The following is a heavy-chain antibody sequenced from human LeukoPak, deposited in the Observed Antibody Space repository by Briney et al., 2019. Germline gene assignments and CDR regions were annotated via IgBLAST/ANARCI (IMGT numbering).Heavy chain of an antibody. Sequence: PSETLSLTCTVSGGSISSSSYYWGWIRQPPGKGLEWIGSIYYGGSTYYNPSLKSRVTISVDTSKNQFSLKLSSVTAADTAVYYCASVKAAAFDYWGQGTLVTVSS. D-gene: IGHD6-13*01. CDR2: IYYGGST. V-gene: IGHV4-39*07. J-gene: IGHJ4*02. CDR3: ASVKAAAFDY. CDR1: GGSISSSSYY.